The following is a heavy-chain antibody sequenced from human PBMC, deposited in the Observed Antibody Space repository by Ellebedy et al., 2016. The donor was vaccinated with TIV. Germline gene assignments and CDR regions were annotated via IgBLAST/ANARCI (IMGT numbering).Heavy chain of an antibody. CDR2: IYYSGST. J-gene: IGHJ4*02. V-gene: IGHV4-39*07. CDR1: GGSISSSSYY. CDR3: ATESYGSGNRDY. Sequence: SETLSLTCTVSGGSISSSSYYWGWIRQPPGKGLEWIGSIYYSGSTYYNPSLKSRVTISVDTSKNQFSLKLSSVTAADTAVYYCATESYGSGNRDYWGQGTLVTVTS. D-gene: IGHD3-10*01.